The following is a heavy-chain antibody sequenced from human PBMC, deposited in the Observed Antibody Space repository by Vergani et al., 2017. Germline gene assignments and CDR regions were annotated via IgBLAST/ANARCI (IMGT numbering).Heavy chain of an antibody. CDR1: GATVSGNY. CDR3: ARGNYYGSGTYVDP. D-gene: IGHD3-10*01. Sequence: ELQLVESGGGLNQPGGSLKLSCAASGATVSGNYMTWVRQAPGKGLEWVSHIYSGDETYYAASVKGRVTISRDTSKNTLHLQINNLRVEDTAVYYCARGNYYGSGTYVDPWGQGTLVTVSS. J-gene: IGHJ5*02. V-gene: IGHV3-66*02. CDR2: IYSGDET.